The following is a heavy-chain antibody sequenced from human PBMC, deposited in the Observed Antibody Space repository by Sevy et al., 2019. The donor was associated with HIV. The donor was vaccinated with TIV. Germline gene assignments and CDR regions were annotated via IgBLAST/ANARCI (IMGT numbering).Heavy chain of an antibody. CDR2: INPGDSGS. J-gene: IGHJ4*02. CDR1: GYSFTNFW. V-gene: IGHV5-51*01. D-gene: IGHD3-22*01. Sequence: GESLKISCKVSGYSFTNFWIGWVRQVPGKGLEWMGLINPGDSGSRYSPSFEGQVTISVDKSSSTAYLHWSSLKASDTAMYYCARFYDSSGHFPSDYWGQGTLVTVSS. CDR3: ARFYDSSGHFPSDY.